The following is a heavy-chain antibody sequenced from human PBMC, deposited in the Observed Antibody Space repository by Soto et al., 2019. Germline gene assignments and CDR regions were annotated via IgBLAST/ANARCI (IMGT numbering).Heavy chain of an antibody. CDR2: IYHSGST. D-gene: IGHD3-10*01. Sequence: SETLSLTCTVSGDSINKYYWSWIRQPPGKGLEWIGHIYHSGSTNYSPSLKSRVTISVDTSKNQFSLKVNSVTATDTAVYYCARVPSVVRGVSSSFDIWGQGTMVTVSS. V-gene: IGHV4-59*01. CDR1: GDSINKYY. J-gene: IGHJ3*02. CDR3: ARVPSVVRGVSSSFDI.